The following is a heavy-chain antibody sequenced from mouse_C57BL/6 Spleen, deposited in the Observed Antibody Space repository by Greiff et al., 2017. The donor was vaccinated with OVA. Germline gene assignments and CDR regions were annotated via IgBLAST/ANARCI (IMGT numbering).Heavy chain of an antibody. CDR3: ARGGTTVEGYFDD. J-gene: IGHJ2*01. V-gene: IGHV3-6*01. CDR2: ISYDGSN. Sequence: EVKLQESGPGLVKPSQSLSLTCSVTGYSITSGYYWNWIRQFPGNKLEWMGYISYDGSNNYNPSLKNRISITRDTSKNQFFLKLNSVTTEDTATYYCARGGTTVEGYFDDWGQGTTLTVSS. CDR1: GYSITSGYY. D-gene: IGHD1-1*01.